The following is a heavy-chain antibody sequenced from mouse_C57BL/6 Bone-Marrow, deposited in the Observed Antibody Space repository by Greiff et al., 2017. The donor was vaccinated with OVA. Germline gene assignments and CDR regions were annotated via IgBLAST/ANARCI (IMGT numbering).Heavy chain of an antibody. CDR3: ARDGLLRGY. CDR2: ISYDGSN. Sequence: EVKLMESGPGLVKPSQSLSLTCSVTGYSITSGYYWNWVRQFPGNKLEWMGYISYDGSNNYNPSLKNRISITRDTSKNQFFLKLNSVTTEDTATYYCARDGLLRGYWGQGTTLTVSS. J-gene: IGHJ2*01. D-gene: IGHD2-3*01. CDR1: GYSITSGYY. V-gene: IGHV3-6*01.